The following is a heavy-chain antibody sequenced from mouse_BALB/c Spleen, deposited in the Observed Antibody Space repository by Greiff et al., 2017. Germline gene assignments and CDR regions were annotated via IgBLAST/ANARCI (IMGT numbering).Heavy chain of an antibody. V-gene: IGHV5-6-5*01. CDR2: ISSGGST. CDR1: GFTFSSYA. CDR3: AREGISTMITTWDY. Sequence: EVQVVESGGGLVKPGGSLKLSCAASGFTFSSYAMSWVRQTPEKRLEWVASISSGGSTYYPDSVKGRFTISRDNARNILYLQMSSLRSEDTAMYYCAREGISTMITTWDYWGQGTTLTVSS. D-gene: IGHD2-4*01. J-gene: IGHJ2*01.